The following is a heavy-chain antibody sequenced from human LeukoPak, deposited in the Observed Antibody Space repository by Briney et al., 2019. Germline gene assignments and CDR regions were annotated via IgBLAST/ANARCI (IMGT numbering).Heavy chain of an antibody. CDR3: ARRLTLVRGVSGTDAFDI. CDR1: GYTFTSNY. J-gene: IGHJ3*02. Sequence: ASVKVSCKAFGYTFTSNYMHWVRQAPGQGLEWMGGIIPIFDTPNYAQKFQGRVTITADKSTSTAYMELSSLSSEDTAMYFCARRLTLVRGVSGTDAFDIWGQGTMVTVSS. CDR2: IIPIFDTP. D-gene: IGHD3-10*01. V-gene: IGHV1-69*06.